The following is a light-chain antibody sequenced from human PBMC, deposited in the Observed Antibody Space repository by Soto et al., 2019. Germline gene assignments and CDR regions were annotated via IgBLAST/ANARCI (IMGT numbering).Light chain of an antibody. CDR2: EDT. J-gene: IGLJ1*01. CDR3: QAWVSSTVV. CDR1: KLGDKY. Sequence: SYELTQPPSVSVSPGQTARITCSGDKLGDKYASWYQQRPGQSPVLVIFEDTKRPSGIPERFSGSNSGNTATLTISGAQAMDEADYYCQAWVSSTVVFGTGTKRTVL. V-gene: IGLV3-1*01.